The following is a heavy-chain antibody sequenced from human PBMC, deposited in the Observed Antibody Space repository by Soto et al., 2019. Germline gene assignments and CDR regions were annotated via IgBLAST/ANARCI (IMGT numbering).Heavy chain of an antibody. CDR1: GFSVSNNY. D-gene: IGHD6-19*01. CDR2: IHAGGST. J-gene: IGHJ5*02. Sequence: EVQLVETGGGLIQPGGSLRLSCAASGFSVSNNYMSWVRQAPGKGLEWVSIIHAGGSTYYAASVKGRFTISRDNSKNTVYLQMTGLRDEDTAMYYCASLAVAEGFDPWGQGTLVTVSS. CDR3: ASLAVAEGFDP. V-gene: IGHV3-53*02.